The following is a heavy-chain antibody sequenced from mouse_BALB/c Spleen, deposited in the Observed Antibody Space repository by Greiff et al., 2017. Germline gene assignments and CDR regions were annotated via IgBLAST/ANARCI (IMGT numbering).Heavy chain of an antibody. V-gene: IGHV1-14*01. CDR2: INPYNDGT. D-gene: IGHD1-2*01. CDR1: GYTFTSYV. Sequence: EVQLQQSGPELVKPGASVKMSCKASGYTFTSYVMHWVKQKPGQGLEWIGYINPYNDGTKYNEKFKGKATLTSDKSSSTAYMELSSLTSEDSAVYYCARREGPTATSFYWYFDVWGAGTTVTVSS. J-gene: IGHJ1*01. CDR3: ARREGPTATSFYWYFDV.